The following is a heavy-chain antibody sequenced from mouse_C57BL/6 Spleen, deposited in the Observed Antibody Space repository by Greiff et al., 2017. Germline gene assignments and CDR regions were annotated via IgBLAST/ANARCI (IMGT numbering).Heavy chain of an antibody. Sequence: VQLQQPGAELVKPGASVKLSCKASGYTFTSYWMHWVKQRPGQGLEWIGMIHPNSGSTNYNEKFKSKATLTVDKSSSTAYMQLSSLTSEDSAVYDGAVITTGVATRLYWYFDVWGTGTTVTVSS. D-gene: IGHD1-1*01. CDR2: IHPNSGST. CDR1: GYTFTSYW. J-gene: IGHJ1*03. CDR3: AVITTGVATRLYWYFDV. V-gene: IGHV1-64*01.